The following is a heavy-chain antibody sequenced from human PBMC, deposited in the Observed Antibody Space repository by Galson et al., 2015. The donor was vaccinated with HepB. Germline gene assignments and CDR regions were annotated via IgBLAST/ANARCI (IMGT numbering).Heavy chain of an antibody. CDR2: IRYDESNK. CDR3: AKGEGYDTRWSWSLDY. V-gene: IGHV3-30*02. J-gene: IGHJ4*02. CDR1: GFTFSYYD. Sequence: SLRLSCAASGFTFSYYDMHWVRQAPGKGLEWMAFIRYDESNKFYLDSVKGRFTISRDNSKNTMYLQMNSLRAEDTAVYYCAKGEGYDTRWSWSLDYWGQGTLVTVSS. D-gene: IGHD3-22*01.